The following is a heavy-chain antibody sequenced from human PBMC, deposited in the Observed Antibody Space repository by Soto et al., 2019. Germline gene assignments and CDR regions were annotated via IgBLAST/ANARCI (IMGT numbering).Heavy chain of an antibody. CDR2: IIPIFGTA. V-gene: IGHV1-69*13. Sequence: SVKVSCKASGGTFTNYAFSWVRQAPGQGLEWLGGIIPIFGTADYAQKFQGRVTITADEPTSTVHMELSSLRSDDTTVYYCARGNGYESDYWGQGTLVTVSS. CDR1: GGTFTNYA. CDR3: ARGNGYESDY. D-gene: IGHD5-12*01. J-gene: IGHJ4*02.